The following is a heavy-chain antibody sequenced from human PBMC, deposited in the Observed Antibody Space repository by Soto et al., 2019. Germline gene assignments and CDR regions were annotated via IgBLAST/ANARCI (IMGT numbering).Heavy chain of an antibody. Sequence: SETLSLTCTVSGGSISSSSYYWGWIRQPPGKGLERIGSIYYSGSTYYNPSLKSRVTISVDTSKNQFSLKLSSVTAADTAVYYCAGTSILTGRRGVDVWGQGTTVTVSS. CDR2: IYYSGST. CDR3: AGTSILTGRRGVDV. J-gene: IGHJ6*02. D-gene: IGHD3-9*01. CDR1: GGSISSSSYY. V-gene: IGHV4-39*01.